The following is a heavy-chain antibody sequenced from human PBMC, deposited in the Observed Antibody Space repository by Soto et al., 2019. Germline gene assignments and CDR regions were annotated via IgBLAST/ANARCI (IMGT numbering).Heavy chain of an antibody. V-gene: IGHV3-23*01. CDR2: ISSSGGST. Sequence: EVQLLESGGGLVQPGGSLRLSCAASGFTFSSYAMSWVRQAPGKGLEWVSAISSSGGSTYYADSVKGRFTISRDNSKNTLYLQMNSLRAEDTAVYYCATRAYYYDSSGYFDYWGQGTLVTVSS. CDR1: GFTFSSYA. D-gene: IGHD3-22*01. J-gene: IGHJ4*02. CDR3: ATRAYYYDSSGYFDY.